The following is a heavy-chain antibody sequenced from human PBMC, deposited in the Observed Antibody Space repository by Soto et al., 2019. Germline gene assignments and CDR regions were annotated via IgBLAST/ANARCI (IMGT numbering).Heavy chain of an antibody. D-gene: IGHD6-19*01. Sequence: QVQLQESGPGLVKPSETLSLTCTVSGGSISDYYWSWVRQPPGKGLQWIGYIYYTGSTNYNPSLNTRVTISLATSENQFSLKLSSVPAADTAVYYCARGRHWLDFWGQGTLLTVSS. V-gene: IGHV4-59*01. CDR2: IYYTGST. CDR1: GGSISDYY. J-gene: IGHJ4*02. CDR3: ARGRHWLDF.